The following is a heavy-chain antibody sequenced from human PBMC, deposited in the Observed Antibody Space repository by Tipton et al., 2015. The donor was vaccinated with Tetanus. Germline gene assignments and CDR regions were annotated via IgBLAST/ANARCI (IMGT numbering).Heavy chain of an antibody. V-gene: IGHV5-51*01. J-gene: IGHJ5*02. CDR1: GRNSRSYW. CDR3: AILRKHYSSSGST. CDR2: VSPRDSDA. D-gene: IGHD3-10*01. Sequence: QLVQSGAEGKKPGESLKMSCEDSGRNSRSYWISWVRQMPGQGLEWMGIVSPRDSDATYSPSFQGHVTISPDKSINTTYLQWNSLKSSDAAIYFWAILRKHYSSSGSTLGQGPQVIVSS.